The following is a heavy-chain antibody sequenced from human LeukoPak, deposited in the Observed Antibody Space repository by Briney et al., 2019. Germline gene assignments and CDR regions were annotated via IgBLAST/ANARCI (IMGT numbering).Heavy chain of an antibody. D-gene: IGHD1-26*01. CDR3: ARGQIVGATGLYYFDY. V-gene: IGHV3-30-3*01. Sequence: GGSLRLSCAASGFTFSSYAMHWVRQAPGEGLEWVAVISYDGSNKYYADSVKGRFTISRDNSKNTLYLQMNSLRAEDTAVYYCARGQIVGATGLYYFDYWGQGTLVTVSS. CDR2: ISYDGSNK. CDR1: GFTFSSYA. J-gene: IGHJ4*02.